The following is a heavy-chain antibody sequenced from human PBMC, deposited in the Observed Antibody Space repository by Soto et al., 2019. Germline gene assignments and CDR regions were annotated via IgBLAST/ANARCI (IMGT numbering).Heavy chain of an antibody. V-gene: IGHV6-1*01. CDR2: TYYRSKWYN. D-gene: IGHD6-13*01. CDR1: GDSFSSNSAA. J-gene: IGHJ6*02. CDR3: ARDLPGTIGAAGPYYVLDF. Sequence: SQTLSLTCAISGDSFSSNSAAWNWIRQSPSRGLEWLGRTYYRSKWYNDYAVSVRSRLTINPDTSKNQFSLQLNSVTPEDTAVYYCARDLPGTIGAAGPYYVLDFSGQGSSVIVSS.